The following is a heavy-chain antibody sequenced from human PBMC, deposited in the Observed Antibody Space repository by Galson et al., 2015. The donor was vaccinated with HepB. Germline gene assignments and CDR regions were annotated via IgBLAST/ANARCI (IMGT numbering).Heavy chain of an antibody. CDR2: IDTKTGKP. V-gene: IGHV7-4-1*02. J-gene: IGHJ4*02. CDR1: GYTFTSYS. D-gene: IGHD6-13*01. Sequence: SVKVSCKASGYTFTSYSLSWVRQAPGQGLEFMGWIDTKTGKPTYAQGFTGRFVFSLDTSVSAANLQISSLKAEDTAIYYCAREGVSSSAWFLFWGQGTLVTVSS. CDR3: AREGVSSSAWFLF.